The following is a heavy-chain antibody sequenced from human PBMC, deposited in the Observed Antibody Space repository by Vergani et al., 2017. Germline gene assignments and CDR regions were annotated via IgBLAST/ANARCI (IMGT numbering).Heavy chain of an antibody. Sequence: QLQLQESGPGLVKPSETLSLTCTVSGGSISSSSYYWGWIRPPPGKGLEWIGSIYYSGSTYYNPSLKSRVTISVDTSKNQFSLKLSSVTAADTAVYYCARQGGDIVVVPATVYFQHWGQGTLVTVSS. D-gene: IGHD2-2*01. V-gene: IGHV4-39*01. CDR3: ARQGGDIVVVPATVYFQH. J-gene: IGHJ1*01. CDR1: GGSISSSSYY. CDR2: IYYSGST.